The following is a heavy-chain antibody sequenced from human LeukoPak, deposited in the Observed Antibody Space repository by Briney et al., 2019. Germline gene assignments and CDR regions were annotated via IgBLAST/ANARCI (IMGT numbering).Heavy chain of an antibody. CDR1: GGSISSGGYY. CDR3: ARQPIGHCSSTSCYNWFDP. Sequence: SETLSLTCTVSGGSISSGGYYWSWIRQHPGKGLEWIGYIYYSGSTYYNPSLKSRVTISVDTSKNQFSLKLSSVTAADTAVYYCARQPIGHCSSTSCYNWFDPWGQGTLVTVSS. D-gene: IGHD2-2*01. V-gene: IGHV4-31*03. CDR2: IYYSGST. J-gene: IGHJ5*02.